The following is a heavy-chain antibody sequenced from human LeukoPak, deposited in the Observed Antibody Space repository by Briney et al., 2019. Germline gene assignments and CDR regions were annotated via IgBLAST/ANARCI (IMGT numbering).Heavy chain of an antibody. D-gene: IGHD3/OR15-3a*01. J-gene: IGHJ4*02. CDR1: GGSIRSSSYD. CDR2: IYYSGST. CDR3: ARQTGSGLFILP. V-gene: IGHV4-39*01. Sequence: SETLSLTCTVSGGSIRSSSYDWGWIRQPPGKGLEWIGSIYYSGSTYYNASLKSQVSISIDTSKNQFSLRLTSVTAADTAVYYCARQTGSGLFILPGGQGTLVTVSS.